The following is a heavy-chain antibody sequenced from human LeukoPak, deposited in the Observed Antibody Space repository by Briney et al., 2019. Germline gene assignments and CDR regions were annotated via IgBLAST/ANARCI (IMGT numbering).Heavy chain of an antibody. V-gene: IGHV1-69*13. Sequence: SVKVSCKASGGTFSSYAISWVRQAPGQGLEWMGGTIPIFGTANYAQKFQGRVTITADESTSTAYMELSSLRSEDTAVYYCARDSGRYCSGGSCYGTTELNYWGQGTLVTVSS. CDR2: TIPIFGTA. CDR1: GGTFSSYA. D-gene: IGHD2-15*01. J-gene: IGHJ4*02. CDR3: ARDSGRYCSGGSCYGTTELNY.